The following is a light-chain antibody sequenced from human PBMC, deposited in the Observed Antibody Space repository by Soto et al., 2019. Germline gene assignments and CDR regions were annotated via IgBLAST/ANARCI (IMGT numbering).Light chain of an antibody. CDR1: SSDVGGYNY. Sequence: QSVLTQPASVSGSPAQSITISCTGTSSDVGGYNYVSWHQQHPGKVPKLIIYDVSSRPSGVSIRFSGSKSGNTASLTISGLQAEDEADYYCSSYTYSNTHVFGGGTKVTVL. CDR2: DVS. CDR3: SSYTYSNTHV. V-gene: IGLV2-14*01. J-gene: IGLJ1*01.